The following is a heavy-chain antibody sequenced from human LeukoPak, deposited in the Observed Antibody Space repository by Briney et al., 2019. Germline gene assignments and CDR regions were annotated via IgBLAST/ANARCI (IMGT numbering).Heavy chain of an antibody. CDR1: GGSISSGSYY. V-gene: IGHV4-61*02. J-gene: IGHJ4*02. Sequence: PSQTLSLTCTVSGGSISSGSYYWSWIRQPAGKGLEWIGRIYTSGSTNYNPSLKSRVTISVDTSKNQFSLKLSSVTAADTAVYYCAREGGSYYGYDYWGQGTLVTVSS. D-gene: IGHD1-26*01. CDR2: IYTSGST. CDR3: AREGGSYYGYDY.